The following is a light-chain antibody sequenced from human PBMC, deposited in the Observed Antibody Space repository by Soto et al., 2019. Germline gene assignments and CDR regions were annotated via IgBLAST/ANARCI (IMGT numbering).Light chain of an antibody. CDR3: QHYNSYSEA. V-gene: IGKV1-5*03. J-gene: IGKJ1*01. CDR2: KAS. Sequence: DIQMTQSPSTLSGSVGDRVTITCRASQTISSWFAWYQQKPGKAPKLLIYKASTLKSGVPSRFSGSGSGTEFTLTISSLQTDDFATYYCQHYNSYSEAFGEGTKVDI. CDR1: QTISSW.